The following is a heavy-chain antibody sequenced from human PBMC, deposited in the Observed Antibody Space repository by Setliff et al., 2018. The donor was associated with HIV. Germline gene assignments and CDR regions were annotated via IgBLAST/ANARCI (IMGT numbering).Heavy chain of an antibody. CDR1: GLTFTNYA. CDR2: IGSDVSII. J-gene: IGHJ4*02. D-gene: IGHD3-16*01. Sequence: GGSLRLSCAVSGLTFTNYAMHWVRQAPGKGLEWLSYIGSDVSIIFYGDSVKGRFTVSRDNAKNSLYLQMNSLGGEDTAVYYCVRDWHSSAWGKVGDYWGQGTLVTVSS. CDR3: VRDWHSSAWGKVGDY. V-gene: IGHV3-48*01.